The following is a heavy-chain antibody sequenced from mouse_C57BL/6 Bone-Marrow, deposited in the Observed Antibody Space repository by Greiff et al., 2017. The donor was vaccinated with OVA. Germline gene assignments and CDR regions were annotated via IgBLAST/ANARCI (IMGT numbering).Heavy chain of an antibody. J-gene: IGHJ3*01. Sequence: EVKLVESGGDLVKPGGSLKLSCAASGFTFSSYGMSWVRQTPDKRLEWVATISSGGSYTYYPDSVKGRFTISRDNAKNTLYLQRSSLKSEDTAMYYCARRDYGFAYWGQGTRVTVSA. CDR1: GFTFSSYG. CDR3: ARRDYGFAY. V-gene: IGHV5-6*02. D-gene: IGHD2-4*01. CDR2: ISSGGSYT.